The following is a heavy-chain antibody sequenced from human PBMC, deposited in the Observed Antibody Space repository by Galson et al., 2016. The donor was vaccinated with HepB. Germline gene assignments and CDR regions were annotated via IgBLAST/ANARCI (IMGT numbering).Heavy chain of an antibody. J-gene: IGHJ4*02. V-gene: IGHV3-74*01. CDR2: INSDGSST. CDR1: GFTFSTYW. Sequence: SLRLSCAASGFTFSTYWMHWVRQAPGKGLMWVSRINSDGSSTTYADSVEGRFTISRDNAKNTLYLQMNSLRAEDTAVYYCARDPGSSIPVAGTGWGQGTLVTVSS. CDR3: ARDPGSSIPVAGTG. D-gene: IGHD6-19*01.